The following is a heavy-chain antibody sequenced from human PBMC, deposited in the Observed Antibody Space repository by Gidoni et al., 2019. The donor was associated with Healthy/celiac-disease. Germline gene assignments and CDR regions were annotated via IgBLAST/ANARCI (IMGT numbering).Heavy chain of an antibody. V-gene: IGHV4-39*01. CDR1: GGSVSSSSYY. CDR3: ARNPSIVGANRGFDY. Sequence: HLQLQASGPGLVKPSETLSPTCTVSGGSVSSSSYYWGWIRQPPGKGLEWIGSIYYRGSTYYNPSLKSRVTISVDTSKNQFSLKLSSVTAADTAVYYCARNPSIVGANRGFDYWGQGTLVTVSS. CDR2: IYYRGST. J-gene: IGHJ4*02. D-gene: IGHD1-26*01.